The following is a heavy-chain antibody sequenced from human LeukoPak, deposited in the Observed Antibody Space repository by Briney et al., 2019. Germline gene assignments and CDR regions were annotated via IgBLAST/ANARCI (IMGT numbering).Heavy chain of an antibody. D-gene: IGHD1-26*01. Sequence: GGSLRLSCAASGFTFSSYGMHWVRQAPGKGLEWVAVISYDGSNKYYADSVKGRFTVSRDNSKNTLYLQMNSLRAEDTAVYYCAKDRVGATDYWGQGTLVTVSS. V-gene: IGHV3-30*18. CDR1: GFTFSSYG. J-gene: IGHJ4*02. CDR2: ISYDGSNK. CDR3: AKDRVGATDY.